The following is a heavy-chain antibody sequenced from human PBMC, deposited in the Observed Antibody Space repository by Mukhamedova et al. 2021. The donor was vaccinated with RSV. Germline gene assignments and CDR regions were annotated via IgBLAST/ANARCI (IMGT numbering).Heavy chain of an antibody. CDR3: ARVPSIGDNLNYYYYGMDV. J-gene: IGHJ6*02. CDR2: GST. D-gene: IGHD5-24*01. Sequence: GSTNYNPSLKSRVTISVDTSKNQFSLKLSSVTAADTAVYYCARVPSIGDNLNYYYYGMDVWGQGTPVTVSS. V-gene: IGHV4-59*01.